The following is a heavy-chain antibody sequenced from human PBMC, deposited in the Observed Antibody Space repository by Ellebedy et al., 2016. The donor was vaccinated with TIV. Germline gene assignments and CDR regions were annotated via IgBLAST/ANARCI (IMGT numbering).Heavy chain of an antibody. Sequence: ASVKVSCKASGYTFTSYDINWVRQATGQGLEWMGWMNPNSGNTGYAQKFQGRVTMTRNTSISTAYMELNSLTSEDTAVYYCARGGPKDGNNWFDPWGQGTLVTVSS. J-gene: IGHJ5*02. CDR3: ARGGPKDGNNWFDP. CDR2: MNPNSGNT. V-gene: IGHV1-8*01. CDR1: GYTFTSYD. D-gene: IGHD4-17*01.